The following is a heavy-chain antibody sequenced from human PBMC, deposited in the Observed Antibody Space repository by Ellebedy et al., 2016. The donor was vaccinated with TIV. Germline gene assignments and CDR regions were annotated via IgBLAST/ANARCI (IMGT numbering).Heavy chain of an antibody. Sequence: GESLKISCAASGFTFRSYGMHWVRQPPGKGLEWVAFVRYDEFYRYYADSVKGRFTISRDNSQNTLYLQMNSLRAEDTAVYYCAKADYATYPSYFDYWGQGTLVTVPS. J-gene: IGHJ4*02. CDR3: AKADYATYPSYFDY. V-gene: IGHV3-30*02. CDR1: GFTFRSYG. CDR2: VRYDEFYR. D-gene: IGHD4-17*01.